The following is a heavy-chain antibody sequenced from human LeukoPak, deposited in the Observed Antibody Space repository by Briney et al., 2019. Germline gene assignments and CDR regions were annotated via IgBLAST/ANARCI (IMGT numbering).Heavy chain of an antibody. CDR3: ARDRVASGRFGEVAS. CDR2: ISGGGSYI. V-gene: IGHV3-21*01. Sequence: GGSLRLSCAASGFTFSTYSMNWVRQAPGKGLEWVSFISGGGSYIYYAESVKGRFTISRDSAKNSLYLQMNRLSAEETAIYYCARDRVASGRFGEVASWGQGTLVTVSS. J-gene: IGHJ5*02. D-gene: IGHD3-10*01. CDR1: GFTFSTYS.